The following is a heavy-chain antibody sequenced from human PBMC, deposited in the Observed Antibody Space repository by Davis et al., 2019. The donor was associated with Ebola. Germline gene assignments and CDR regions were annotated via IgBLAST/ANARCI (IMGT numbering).Heavy chain of an antibody. CDR2: IWYDGSNK. V-gene: IGHV3-33*01. CDR1: GFTFSSYG. D-gene: IGHD3-16*01. CDR3: ASGDNYVWGSYDY. J-gene: IGHJ4*02. Sequence: GGSLRPSWPPSGFTFSSYGMHGFGQAQGKGRGGVAVIWYDGSNKYYADSVKGQFTITKDYSKNTLYLEMNSLRAEDKAVYYCASGDNYVWGSYDYWGQGTLVTVSS.